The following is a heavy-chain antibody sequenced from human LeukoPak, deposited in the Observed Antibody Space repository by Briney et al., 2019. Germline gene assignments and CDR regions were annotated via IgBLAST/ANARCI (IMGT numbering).Heavy chain of an antibody. V-gene: IGHV1-69*13. CDR2: IIPIFGTA. CDR1: GYTFTSYY. Sequence: ASVKVSCKASGYTFTSYYMHWVRQAPGQGLEWMGGIIPIFGTANYAQKFQGRVTITADESTSTAYMELSSLRSEDTAVYYCARVSNYDILTGYLYYFDYWGQGTLVTVSS. J-gene: IGHJ4*02. CDR3: ARVSNYDILTGYLYYFDY. D-gene: IGHD3-9*01.